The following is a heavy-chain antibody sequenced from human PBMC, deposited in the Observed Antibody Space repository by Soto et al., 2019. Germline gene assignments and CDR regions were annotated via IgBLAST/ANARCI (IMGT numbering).Heavy chain of an antibody. CDR1: GGSISSGGYY. J-gene: IGHJ3*02. CDR2: IYYSGST. CDR3: AREAVRFLEWSEDAFGI. V-gene: IGHV4-31*03. D-gene: IGHD3-3*01. Sequence: PSETLSLTCTVSGGSISSGGYYWSWIRQHPGKGLEWIGYIYYSGSTYYNPSLKSRVTISVDTSKNQFSLKLSSVTAADTAVYYCAREAVRFLEWSEDAFGIWGQGTMVTVS.